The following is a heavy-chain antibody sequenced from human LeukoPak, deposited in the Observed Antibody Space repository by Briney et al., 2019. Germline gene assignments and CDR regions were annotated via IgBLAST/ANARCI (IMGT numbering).Heavy chain of an antibody. CDR2: INAGDGNT. CDR1: GYTFTSYA. Sequence: ASVKVSCKASGYTFTSYAMHWVRQAPGQRLEWMGWINAGDGNTKYSQEFQGRVTITRDTSASTAYMELSSLRSEDMAVYYCARGVPGVYYYYYMDVWGKGTTVTVSS. J-gene: IGHJ6*03. V-gene: IGHV1-3*03. D-gene: IGHD7-27*01. CDR3: ARGVPGVYYYYYMDV.